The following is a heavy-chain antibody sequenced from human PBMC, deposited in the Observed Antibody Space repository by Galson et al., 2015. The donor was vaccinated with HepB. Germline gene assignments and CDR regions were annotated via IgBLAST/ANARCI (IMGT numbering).Heavy chain of an antibody. CDR2: ITDDDKRG. D-gene: IGHD1-1*01. J-gene: IGHJ4*02. CDR1: GFPFSYYN. Sequence: SLRLPCAASGFPFSYYNMHWVRQSPVKGLEWLAIITDDDKRGIYADSVKGRFTSSRDNSKNTLSLQMNSVRPEDTAVYYCARDSKWNDDSWGRGTLVTVSS. CDR3: ARDSKWNDDS. V-gene: IGHV3-30*16.